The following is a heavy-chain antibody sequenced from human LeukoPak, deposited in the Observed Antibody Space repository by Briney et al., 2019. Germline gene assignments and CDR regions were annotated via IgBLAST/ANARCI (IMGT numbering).Heavy chain of an antibody. J-gene: IGHJ4*02. Sequence: GESLKISCKGSGNSFTSHWIAWVRQMPRKGLEWMGIIYPGDSDSRYSPSFQGQVTISADKSISTTYLQWTSLKASDTAMYYCARTDYYGSGNFDYWGQGTLVTVSS. D-gene: IGHD3-10*01. CDR3: ARTDYYGSGNFDY. V-gene: IGHV5-51*01. CDR2: IYPGDSDS. CDR1: GNSFTSHW.